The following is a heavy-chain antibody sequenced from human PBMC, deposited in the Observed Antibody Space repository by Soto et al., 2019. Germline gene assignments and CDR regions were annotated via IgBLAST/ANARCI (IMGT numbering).Heavy chain of an antibody. Sequence: EVQLVESGGGLVQSGGSLRLSCAASGFTFSSYWMSWVRQGPGKGPEGVANIKQDGSEKYYVDSVKGRFTISRDNAKNSLYLQMTSLRAEDTAVYHCAKSLSAIPGDSWGQGTLVTVSS. CDR2: IKQDGSEK. CDR1: GFTFSSYW. J-gene: IGHJ4*02. CDR3: AKSLSAIPGDS. V-gene: IGHV3-7*05. D-gene: IGHD2-2*01.